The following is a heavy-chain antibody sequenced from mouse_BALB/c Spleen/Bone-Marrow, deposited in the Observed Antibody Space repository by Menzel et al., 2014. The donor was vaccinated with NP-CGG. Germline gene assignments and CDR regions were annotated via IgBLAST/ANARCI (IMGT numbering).Heavy chain of an antibody. CDR2: IYPGSGST. J-gene: IGHJ4*01. CDR1: GYTLTDYV. V-gene: IGHV1-77*01. D-gene: IGHD1-1*01. CDR3: ARDYYGSSGAMDY. Sequence: AQLQQSGPELVKPGASVKMSCKASGYTLTDYVISWVKQRTGQGLEWIGEIYPGSGSTYYNEKFKGKATLTADKSSNTAYMQLSSLTSEDSAVYFCARDYYGSSGAMDYWGQGTSVTVSS.